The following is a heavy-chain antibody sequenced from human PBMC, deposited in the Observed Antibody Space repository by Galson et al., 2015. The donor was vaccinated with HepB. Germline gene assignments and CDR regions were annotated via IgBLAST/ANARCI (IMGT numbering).Heavy chain of an antibody. J-gene: IGHJ4*02. Sequence: SLRLSCAASGFTFSSYAMSWVRQAPGKGLKWVSVISGSGGSTYYADSVKGRFTISRDNSKNTLYLQVNSLRAEDTAVYYCAKGRQWELPLDYWGQGTLVTVSS. CDR3: AKGRQWELPLDY. CDR2: ISGSGGST. D-gene: IGHD1-26*01. V-gene: IGHV3-23*01. CDR1: GFTFSSYA.